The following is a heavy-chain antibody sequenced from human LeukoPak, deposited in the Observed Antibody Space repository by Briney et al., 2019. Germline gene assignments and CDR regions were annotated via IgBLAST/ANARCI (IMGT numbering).Heavy chain of an antibody. J-gene: IGHJ4*02. CDR1: GYTFTIYG. D-gene: IGHD5-18*01. CDR3: ARGWKYRFGFYFDY. CDR2: ISGSKGKT. V-gene: IGHV1-18*01. Sequence: GASVKVSCKASGYTFTIYGLSWVRQAPGQGLEWMGWISGSKGKTIYAQKFQGRVTMATDTSTSTVYMEVRSLRSDDTAVYYCARGWKYRFGFYFDYWGQGTLVTVSS.